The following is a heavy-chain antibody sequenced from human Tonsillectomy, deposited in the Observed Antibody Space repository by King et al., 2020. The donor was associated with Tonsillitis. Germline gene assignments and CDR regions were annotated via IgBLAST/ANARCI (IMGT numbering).Heavy chain of an antibody. V-gene: IGHV3-53*01. CDR3: ARDLGYYYGPGGLGAFDI. Sequence: VQLVESGGGLIQPGGSLRLSCAASGFTVSINYMNWVRQAPGKGLEWVSVIYSGGSTYYADSVKGRFTISRDNSKNTLSLQMNSLRAEDTAVYYCARDLGYYYGPGGLGAFDIWGRGTLVTVSS. CDR1: GFTVSINY. J-gene: IGHJ3*02. D-gene: IGHD3-10*01. CDR2: IYSGGST.